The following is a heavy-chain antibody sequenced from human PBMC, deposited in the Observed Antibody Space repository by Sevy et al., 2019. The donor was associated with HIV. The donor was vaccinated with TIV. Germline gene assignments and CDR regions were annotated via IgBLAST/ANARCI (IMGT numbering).Heavy chain of an antibody. V-gene: IGHV3-7*01. CDR1: GFTFGDYW. J-gene: IGHJ4*02. Sequence: GGSLRLSCAASGFTFGDYWLTWVRQVPGKGLEWVANIKRGGSETYYANSVKGRFSISRDSAKNSLYLQMNSLRAEDTAVYYCAGCQLDNYYHDGAVYDVLLFDHWGQGALVTVSS. D-gene: IGHD3-16*01. CDR3: AGCQLDNYYHDGAVYDVLLFDH. CDR2: IKRGGSET.